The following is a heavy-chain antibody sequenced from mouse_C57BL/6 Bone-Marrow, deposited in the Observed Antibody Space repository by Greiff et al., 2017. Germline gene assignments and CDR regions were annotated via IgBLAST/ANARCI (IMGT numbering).Heavy chain of an antibody. D-gene: IGHD2-3*01. Sequence: VQLQQPGAELVKPGASVKLSCKASGYTFTSYWMQWVKQRPGQGLEWIGEIDPSDSYTNYNQKFKGKATLTVDTASSTAYMQLSSLTSEDSAVYYCARLWLLRGYAMDYWGQGTSVTGSS. CDR2: IDPSDSYT. CDR3: ARLWLLRGYAMDY. CDR1: GYTFTSYW. V-gene: IGHV1-50*01. J-gene: IGHJ4*01.